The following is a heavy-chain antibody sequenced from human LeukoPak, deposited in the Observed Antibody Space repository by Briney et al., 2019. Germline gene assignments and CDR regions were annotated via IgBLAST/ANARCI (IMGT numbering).Heavy chain of an antibody. CDR2: IKQDGSEK. CDR1: GFTFSGYW. D-gene: IGHD5-18*01. V-gene: IGHV3-7*01. J-gene: IGHJ6*02. CDR3: ARDGPNQWIQLWTGVYYYYGMDV. Sequence: GGSLRLSCAASGFTFSGYWMSWVRQAPGKGLEWVANIKQDGSEKNYVDSVKGRFTISRDNAKNSLYLQMNSLRAEDTAVYYCARDGPNQWIQLWTGVYYYYGMDVWGQGTTVTVSS.